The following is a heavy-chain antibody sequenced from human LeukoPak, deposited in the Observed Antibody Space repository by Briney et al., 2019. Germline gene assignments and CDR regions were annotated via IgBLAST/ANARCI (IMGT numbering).Heavy chain of an antibody. CDR3: AGFFYDNSGDAFDI. CDR2: FIPIYGSA. D-gene: IGHD3-22*01. J-gene: IGHJ3*02. CDR1: GGSFTFTSHA. V-gene: IGHV1-69*13. Sequence: SVKVSCKASGGSFTFTSHAIGWVRQAPGQGLEWMGGFIPIYGSANYAQKFQGRVTITSDESTRTVFMELSSLRPEDSAVYYCAGFFYDNSGDAFDIWGQGTMVTVSS.